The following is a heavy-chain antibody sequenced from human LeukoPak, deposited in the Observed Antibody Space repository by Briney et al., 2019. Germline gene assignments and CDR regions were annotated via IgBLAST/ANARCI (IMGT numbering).Heavy chain of an antibody. D-gene: IGHD2-8*02. CDR2: IIPILGIA. V-gene: IGHV1-69*04. Sequence: ASVKVSCKASGGTFSSYAISWVRQAPGQGLEWMGRIIPILGIANYAQKSQGRVTITADKSTSTAYMELSSLRSEDTAVYYCATNWVVYAKWVAFDIWGQGTMVTVSS. CDR1: GGTFSSYA. J-gene: IGHJ3*02. CDR3: ATNWVVYAKWVAFDI.